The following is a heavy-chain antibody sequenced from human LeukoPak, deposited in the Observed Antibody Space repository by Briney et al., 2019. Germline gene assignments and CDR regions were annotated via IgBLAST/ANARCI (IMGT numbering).Heavy chain of an antibody. V-gene: IGHV3-53*01. CDR2: IYSGGNT. CDR3: ARRAGEYSHPYDY. Sequence: GGSLRLSCAASGFTFSSYEMNWVRQAPGKGLEWVSFIYSGGNTHYSDSVKGRFTISRDNSKNTLYLQMNSLRAEDTAVYYCARRAGEYSHPYDYWGQGTLVTVSS. D-gene: IGHD2/OR15-2a*01. CDR1: GFTFSSYE. J-gene: IGHJ4*02.